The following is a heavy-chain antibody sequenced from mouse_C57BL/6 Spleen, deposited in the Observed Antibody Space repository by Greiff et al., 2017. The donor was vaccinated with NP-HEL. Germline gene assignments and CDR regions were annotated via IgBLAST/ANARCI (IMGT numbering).Heavy chain of an antibody. D-gene: IGHD1-1*01. CDR1: GYTFTSYW. Sequence: QVQLQQPGAELVKPGASVKMSCKASGYTFTSYWITWVKQRPGQGLEWIGDIYPGSGSTNYNEKFKSKATLTVDTSSSTAYMQLSSLTSEDSAVYYCARDYGTSDGGYFDVWGTGTTLTVSS. J-gene: IGHJ1*03. CDR2: IYPGSGST. V-gene: IGHV1-55*01. CDR3: ARDYGTSDGGYFDV.